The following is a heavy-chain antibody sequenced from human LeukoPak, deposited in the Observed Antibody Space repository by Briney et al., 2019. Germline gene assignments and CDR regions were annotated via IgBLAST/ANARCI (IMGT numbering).Heavy chain of an antibody. CDR2: INSDGGST. CDR1: GFTFSSYW. Sequence: GGSLRLSCAASGFTFSSYWMHWVRQAPGKGLVWVSRINSDGGSTSYADSVKGRFTISRDNAKNTLYLQMNSLRAEDTAVYYCARAYSGYDNLDYWGQGTLVTVSS. V-gene: IGHV3-74*01. CDR3: ARAYSGYDNLDY. D-gene: IGHD5-12*01. J-gene: IGHJ4*02.